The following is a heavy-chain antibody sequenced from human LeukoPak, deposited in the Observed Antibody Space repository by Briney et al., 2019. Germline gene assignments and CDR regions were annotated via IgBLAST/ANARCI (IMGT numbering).Heavy chain of an antibody. J-gene: IGHJ6*03. V-gene: IGHV1-2*02. CDR1: GYTFTRYY. CDR3: ARDRGGLFCSGGSCYHYYYYMDV. D-gene: IGHD2-15*01. Sequence: ASVKVSCKASGYTFTRYYMHWVRQAPGQGLEWMGWINPNSGGTNYAQKFQGRVTMTRDTSISTAYMELSRLRSDDTAVYYCARDRGGLFCSGGSCYHYYYYMDVWGKGTTVTISS. CDR2: INPNSGGT.